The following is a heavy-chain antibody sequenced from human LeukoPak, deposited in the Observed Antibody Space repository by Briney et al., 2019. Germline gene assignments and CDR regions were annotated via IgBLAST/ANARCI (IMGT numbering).Heavy chain of an antibody. Sequence: SVKVSCKVSGYTLTELSMHWVRQAPGQGLEWMGGIIPIFGTANYAQKFQGRVTITADESTSTVYMEPNSLRSEDTAMYYCARGGSSGWFVAFDYWGQGTLVTVSS. D-gene: IGHD6-19*01. CDR1: GYTLTELS. CDR2: IIPIFGTA. V-gene: IGHV1-69*13. J-gene: IGHJ4*02. CDR3: ARGGSSGWFVAFDY.